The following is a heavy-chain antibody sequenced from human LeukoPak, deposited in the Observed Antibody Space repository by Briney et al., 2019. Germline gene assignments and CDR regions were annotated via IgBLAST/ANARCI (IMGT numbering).Heavy chain of an antibody. CDR3: VRDSAQLLYAPFDI. V-gene: IGHV3-48*01. CDR2: ISSSSSTI. CDR1: GFTFSSYS. D-gene: IGHD2-2*02. Sequence: GGSLRLSCAASGFTFSSYSMNWVRQAPGKGLEWVSYISSSSSTIYYADSVKGRFTISRDNAKNSLYPQMNSLRVEDTAVYYCVRDSAQLLYAPFDIWGQGTMVTVSS. J-gene: IGHJ3*02.